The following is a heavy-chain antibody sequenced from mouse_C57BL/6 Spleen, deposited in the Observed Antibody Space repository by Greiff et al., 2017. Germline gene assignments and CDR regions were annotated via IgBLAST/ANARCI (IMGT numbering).Heavy chain of an antibody. Sequence: VKLMESGAELVKPGASVKLSCKASGYTFTSYWMHWVKQRPGQGLEWIGMIHPNSGSTNYNEKFKSKATLTVDKSSSTAYMQLSSLTSEDSAVYYCAYGSSYGDWYFDVWGTGTTVTVSS. CDR2: IHPNSGST. V-gene: IGHV1-64*01. J-gene: IGHJ1*03. CDR3: AYGSSYGDWYFDV. D-gene: IGHD1-1*01. CDR1: GYTFTSYW.